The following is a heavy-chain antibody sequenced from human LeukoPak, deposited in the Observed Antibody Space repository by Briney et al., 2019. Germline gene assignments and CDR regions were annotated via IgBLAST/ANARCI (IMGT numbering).Heavy chain of an antibody. D-gene: IGHD2-2*01. J-gene: IGHJ4*02. V-gene: IGHV3-23*01. CDR1: GLTFNNYA. Sequence: GSLRLSCAVSGLTFNNYAMSWVSQAPGKGLEWVSGISGRGASKYYADSVKGRFTISRDNSKNTLYLQMNSLRAEDTAVYYCAKGVVVAPDVTPFDYWGQGTLVTVSS. CDR2: ISGRGASK. CDR3: AKGVVVAPDVTPFDY.